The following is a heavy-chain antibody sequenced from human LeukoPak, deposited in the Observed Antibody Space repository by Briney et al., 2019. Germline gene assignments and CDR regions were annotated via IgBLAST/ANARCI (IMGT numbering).Heavy chain of an antibody. CDR1: GGSISSYY. Sequence: SETLSLTXTVSGGSISSYYWSSIRQPPGKGLEWLGYIYYSGSTNYNPSLKSRVTISVDTSTNQFSLKLSSVTAADTAVYYCARISLDTAMVRDYYYYYYMDVWGKGTRVTVSS. CDR3: ARISLDTAMVRDYYYYYYMDV. J-gene: IGHJ6*03. D-gene: IGHD5-18*01. V-gene: IGHV4-59*01. CDR2: IYYSGST.